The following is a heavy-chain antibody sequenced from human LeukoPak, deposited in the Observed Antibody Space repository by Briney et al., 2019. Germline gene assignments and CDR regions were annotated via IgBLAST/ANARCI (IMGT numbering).Heavy chain of an antibody. CDR1: GFTFSSYA. Sequence: GGSLRLSCAASGFTFSSYAMSWVRQAPGKGLEWVSAISGSGGSTYYADSVKGRFTISRDNSKNTLYLQMNSLRAEDTAVYYCAKDRGDDYKKQDAFDIWGQGTMVTVSS. D-gene: IGHD5-24*01. J-gene: IGHJ3*02. CDR3: AKDRGDDYKKQDAFDI. CDR2: ISGSGGST. V-gene: IGHV3-23*01.